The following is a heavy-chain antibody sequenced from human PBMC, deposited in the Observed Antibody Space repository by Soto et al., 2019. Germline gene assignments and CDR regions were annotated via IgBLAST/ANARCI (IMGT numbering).Heavy chain of an antibody. J-gene: IGHJ6*02. CDR1: GGTFSSYA. V-gene: IGHV1-69*13. CDR3: ARGGSGEQQLFGFVHGMDV. CDR2: IIPIFGTA. Sequence: ASVKVSCKASGGTFSSYAISWVRQAPGQGLEWMGGIIPIFGTANYAQKFQGRVTITADESTSTAYMELSSLRSEDTAVYYCARGGSGEQQLFGFVHGMDVWGQGTTVTVSS. D-gene: IGHD6-13*01.